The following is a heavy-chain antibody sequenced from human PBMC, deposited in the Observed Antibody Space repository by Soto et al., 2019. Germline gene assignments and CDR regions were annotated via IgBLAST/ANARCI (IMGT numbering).Heavy chain of an antibody. J-gene: IGHJ4*02. V-gene: IGHV3-30-3*01. CDR1: GFTFSSYA. CDR3: ARDSGSCSSTSCYAQDYGDYVGEFDY. CDR2: ISYDGSNK. Sequence: GGSLRLSCAASGFTFSSYAMHWVRQAPGKGLEWVAVISYDGSNKYYADSVKGRFTISRDNSKNTLYLQMNSLGAEDTAVYYCARDSGSCSSTSCYAQDYGDYVGEFDYWGQGTLVTVSS. D-gene: IGHD2-2*01.